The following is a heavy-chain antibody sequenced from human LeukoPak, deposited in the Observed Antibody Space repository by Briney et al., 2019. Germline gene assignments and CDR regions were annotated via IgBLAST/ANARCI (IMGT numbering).Heavy chain of an antibody. CDR2: IGQDGSNK. J-gene: IGHJ4*02. V-gene: IGHV3-7*03. Sequence: GGSLRLSCEASGFTFTDYWMSWVRQAPGKGLEWVANIGQDGSNKFYVASVKGRFSISRDNAKNSVFLQMNNLRVEDTAIYYCATSRAAAGCDWGQGTLVTVSS. CDR3: ATSRAAAGCD. CDR1: GFTFTDYW. D-gene: IGHD6-13*01.